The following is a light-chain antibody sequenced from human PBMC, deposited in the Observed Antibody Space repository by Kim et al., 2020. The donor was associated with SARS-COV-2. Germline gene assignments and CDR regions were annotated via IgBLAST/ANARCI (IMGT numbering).Light chain of an antibody. V-gene: IGLV1-51*01. CDR3: GTWDSSLSAGV. Sequence: QQGTFPCPVRSSNIGKNYVYWNPQRPGTAPKLLIYDNNKRPSGIPDRFSGSKSGTSATLGITGLQTGDEADYYCGTWDSSLSAGVFGGGTQLTVL. CDR2: DNN. J-gene: IGLJ2*01. CDR1: SSNIGKNY.